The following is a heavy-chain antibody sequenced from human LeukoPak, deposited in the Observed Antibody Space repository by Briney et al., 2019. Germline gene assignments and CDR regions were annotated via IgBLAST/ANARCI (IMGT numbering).Heavy chain of an antibody. V-gene: IGHV1-46*01. CDR1: GFTLSDLS. CDR2: INPSGGST. D-gene: IGHD4-11*01. J-gene: IGHJ4*02. Sequence: ASVKVSCKVSGFTLSDLSIHWVRQAPGQGLEWMGIINPSGGSTSYAQKFQGRVTMTRDTSTSTVYMELSSLRSEDTAVYYCARGSGDYSNRWGQGTLVTVSS. CDR3: ARGSGDYSNR.